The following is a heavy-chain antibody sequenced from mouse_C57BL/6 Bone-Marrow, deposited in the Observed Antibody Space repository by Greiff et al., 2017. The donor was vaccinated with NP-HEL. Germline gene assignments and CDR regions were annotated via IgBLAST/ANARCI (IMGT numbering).Heavy chain of an antibody. CDR3: ARHEDYYGSPPAFAY. CDR1: GFTFSSYT. D-gene: IGHD1-1*01. J-gene: IGHJ3*01. V-gene: IGHV5-9*01. Sequence: EVKLVESGGGLVKPGGSLKLSCAASGFTFSSYTMSWVRQTPEKRLEWVATISGGGGNTYYPDSVKGRFTISRDNAKNTLYLQMSSLRSEDTALYYCARHEDYYGSPPAFAYWGQGTLVTVSA. CDR2: ISGGGGNT.